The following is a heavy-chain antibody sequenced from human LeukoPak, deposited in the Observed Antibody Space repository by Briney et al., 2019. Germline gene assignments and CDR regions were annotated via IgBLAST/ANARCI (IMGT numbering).Heavy chain of an antibody. CDR1: GFTVSSNY. Sequence: GGSLRLSCAASGFTVSSNYMSWVRQAPGKGLEWVSVIYSGGSTYYADSVKGRFTISRDNSKNTLYLQMNSLRAEDTAVYYCARGTAIAVAGHAPYWGQGTLVTVSS. V-gene: IGHV3-53*01. CDR3: ARGTAIAVAGHAPY. D-gene: IGHD6-19*01. J-gene: IGHJ4*02. CDR2: IYSGGST.